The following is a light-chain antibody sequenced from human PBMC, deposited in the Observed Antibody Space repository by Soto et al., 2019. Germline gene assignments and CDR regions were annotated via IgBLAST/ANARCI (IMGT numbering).Light chain of an antibody. CDR1: SSDVGAYNY. Sequence: QSALTQPASVSGSPGQSITISFTGTSSDVGAYNYVSWYQQHPGKAPKLMIFDVSNRPSGVSSRFSGSKSGNTASLTISGLQAEDEASYYCCSYTSARIRVFGGGTKLTLL. J-gene: IGLJ3*02. V-gene: IGLV2-14*03. CDR2: DVS. CDR3: CSYTSARIRV.